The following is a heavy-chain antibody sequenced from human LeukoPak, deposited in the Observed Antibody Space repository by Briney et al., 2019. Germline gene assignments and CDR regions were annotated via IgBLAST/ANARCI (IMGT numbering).Heavy chain of an antibody. Sequence: GASVKVSCKASGYTFTGYYMHWVRQAPGQGLEWVGRINPNSGGTNYAQKFQGRVTITTDESTSTAYMELSSLRSEDTAVYYCARGAVYCSSTSCYVSYYYYMDVWGKGTTVTVSS. V-gene: IGHV1-2*06. CDR3: ARGAVYCSSTSCYVSYYYYMDV. D-gene: IGHD2-2*01. J-gene: IGHJ6*03. CDR2: INPNSGGT. CDR1: GYTFTGYY.